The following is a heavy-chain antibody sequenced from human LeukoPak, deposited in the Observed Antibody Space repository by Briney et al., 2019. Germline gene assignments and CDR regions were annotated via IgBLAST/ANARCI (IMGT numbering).Heavy chain of an antibody. CDR2: IKQDGSEK. Sequence: GGSLRLSCAASGLTFSNYWMDWVRQAPGKGLEWVANIKQDGSEKDYVDSVKGRFTISRDNAKSSLYLQMNSLRAEDTAVYYCARDRYSNPYWGQGTLVTVSS. V-gene: IGHV3-7*01. CDR3: ARDRYSNPY. J-gene: IGHJ4*02. CDR1: GLTFSNYW. D-gene: IGHD4-11*01.